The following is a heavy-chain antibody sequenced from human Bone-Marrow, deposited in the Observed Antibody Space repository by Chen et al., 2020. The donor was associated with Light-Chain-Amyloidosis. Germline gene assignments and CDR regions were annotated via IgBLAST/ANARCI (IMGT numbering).Heavy chain of an antibody. CDR1: GFAFSSYA. CDR3: AKDISYDDILPGYPADAFDI. V-gene: IGHV3-23*04. Sequence: EVQLVESGGGLLQRGGSLRLSCAASGFAFSSYAMSWVRQAPGKGLAWGSTSSGSGGSRYYGDSVKVRFTISRDNSKSALFQQMNSLRAEDTAVYCCAKDISYDDILPGYPADAFDIWGQGTMVTVSS. D-gene: IGHD3-9*01. J-gene: IGHJ3*02. CDR2: SSGSGGSR.